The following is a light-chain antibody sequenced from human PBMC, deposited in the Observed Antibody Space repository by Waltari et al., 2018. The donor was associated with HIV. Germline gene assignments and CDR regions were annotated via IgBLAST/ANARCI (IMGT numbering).Light chain of an antibody. CDR2: KAS. Sequence: DIQMTQCPSTLSASIGARVSFTCRHSQNLGNWLAWYQQKPGKAPNRLISKASNLESGVPANFSGSGSGTHFTLTISGLRPDDFASYYCQQYYNFPGTFGQGTKL. CDR1: QNLGNW. V-gene: IGKV1-5*03. CDR3: QQYYNFPGT. J-gene: IGKJ2*02.